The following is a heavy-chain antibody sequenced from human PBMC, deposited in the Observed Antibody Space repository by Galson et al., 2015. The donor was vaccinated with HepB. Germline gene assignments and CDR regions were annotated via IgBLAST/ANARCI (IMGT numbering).Heavy chain of an antibody. CDR2: ISYDGSNK. D-gene: IGHD5-24*01. Sequence: SLRLSCAASGFTFSSCGMYWVRQAPGKGLEWVAVISYDGSNKYYADSVKGRFTISRDNSKNTLYLQMNSLRAEDTAVYYCAKDTVRWLQSNAFDIWGQGTMVTVSS. CDR3: AKDTVRWLQSNAFDI. J-gene: IGHJ3*02. V-gene: IGHV3-30*18. CDR1: GFTFSSCG.